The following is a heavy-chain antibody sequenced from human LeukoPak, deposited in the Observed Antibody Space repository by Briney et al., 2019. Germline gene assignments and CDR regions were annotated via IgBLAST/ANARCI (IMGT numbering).Heavy chain of an antibody. J-gene: IGHJ6*02. Sequence: SSETLSLTCTVSGGSISSSSYYWGWIRQPPGKGLEWVADIKQDGSEKDYVDSVKGRFTISRDNAKNSLYLQMNSLRAEDTAVYYCAKYCGGDCYGMDVWGQGTTVTVSS. V-gene: IGHV3-7*01. CDR3: AKYCGGDCYGMDV. CDR1: GGSISSSSYY. CDR2: IKQDGSEK. D-gene: IGHD2-21*01.